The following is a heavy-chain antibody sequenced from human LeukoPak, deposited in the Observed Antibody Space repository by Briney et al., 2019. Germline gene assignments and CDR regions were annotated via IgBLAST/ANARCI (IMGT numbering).Heavy chain of an antibody. CDR3: ARGYGDYFTAGYFDY. V-gene: IGHV3-33*08. D-gene: IGHD4-17*01. J-gene: IGHJ4*02. CDR1: GFTFSSYE. CDR2: IWYDGSNK. Sequence: GGSLRLSCAASGFTFSSYEMNWVRQAPGKGLEWVAVIWYDGSNKYYADSVKGRFTISRDNSKNTLYLQMNSLRAEDTAVYYCARGYGDYFTAGYFDYWGQGTLVTVSS.